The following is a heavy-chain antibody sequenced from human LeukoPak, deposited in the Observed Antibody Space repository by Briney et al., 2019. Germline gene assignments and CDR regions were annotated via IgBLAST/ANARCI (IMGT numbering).Heavy chain of an antibody. D-gene: IGHD2-21*02. CDR1: GGSIISSRYY. CDR3: ARHVSSALRIVVVTSDWYFDL. J-gene: IGHJ2*01. CDR2: VFYSGNT. V-gene: IGHV4-39*01. Sequence: SETLSLTCTVSGGSIISSRYYWGWIRQPPGKGLEWIGTVFYSGNTYYNPSLESRVTIDTSKNQFSLNLSSVTAADTALYYCARHVSSALRIVVVTSDWYFDLWCRGTLVTVSS.